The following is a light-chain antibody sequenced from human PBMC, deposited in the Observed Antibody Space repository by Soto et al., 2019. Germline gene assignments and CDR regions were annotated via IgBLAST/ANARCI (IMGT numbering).Light chain of an antibody. Sequence: DIQMTQSPSSLSASVGDRVTITCRASQSISNYLNWYQQKPGKAPKLLIYAASSLQSGVPSRFSGSGSGTDFTLTITSLQPEDSATYYCQQSFGNSRAFGQGTKVDIK. J-gene: IGKJ2*01. V-gene: IGKV1-39*01. CDR1: QSISNY. CDR2: AAS. CDR3: QQSFGNSRA.